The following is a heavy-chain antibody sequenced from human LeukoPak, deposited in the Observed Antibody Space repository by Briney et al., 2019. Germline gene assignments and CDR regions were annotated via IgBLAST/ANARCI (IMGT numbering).Heavy chain of an antibody. CDR3: AATTYSGGYDRGVAFDI. V-gene: IGHV1-18*01. J-gene: IGHJ3*02. D-gene: IGHD1-26*01. CDR1: GYIFTSFG. CDR2: ISIYNGNT. Sequence: ASVKVSCKASGYIFTSFGVTWVRQAPGQGLECMGWISIYNGNTNYAQKIQGRVTLTTDTSTNTAYMELRSLRSDDTAVYYCAATTYSGGYDRGVAFDIWGQGTMVTVSS.